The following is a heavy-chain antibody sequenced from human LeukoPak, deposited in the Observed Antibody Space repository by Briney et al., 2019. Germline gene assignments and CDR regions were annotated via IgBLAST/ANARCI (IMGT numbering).Heavy chain of an antibody. Sequence: ASVKVSCKASGYTFTSYCMSWVRPAPGQGLEWMGLISAYNGNTNYAQKLQGRVTMTTDTSTSTAYMELRSLRSDDTAVYYCARVRDIVVVPAARRFSKSWFDPWGQGTLVTVSS. J-gene: IGHJ5*02. CDR3: ARVRDIVVVPAARRFSKSWFDP. CDR1: GYTFTSYC. CDR2: ISAYNGNT. V-gene: IGHV1-18*01. D-gene: IGHD2-2*01.